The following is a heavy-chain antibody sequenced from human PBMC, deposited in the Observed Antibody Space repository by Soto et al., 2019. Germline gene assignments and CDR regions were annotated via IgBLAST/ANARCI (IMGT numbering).Heavy chain of an antibody. Sequence: SQTLSLTCAISGDSVSSNSAAWNWIRQSPSRGLEWLGRTYYRSKWYNDYAVSVKSRITINPDTSKNQFSLQLNSVTPEDTAVYYCAREEGDLVAATQSFDYWGQGTLVTVSS. CDR3: AREEGDLVAATQSFDY. CDR2: TYYRSKWYN. V-gene: IGHV6-1*01. CDR1: GDSVSSNSAA. J-gene: IGHJ4*02. D-gene: IGHD2-15*01.